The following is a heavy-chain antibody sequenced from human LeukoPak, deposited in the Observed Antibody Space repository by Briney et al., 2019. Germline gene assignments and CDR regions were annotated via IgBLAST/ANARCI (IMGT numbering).Heavy chain of an antibody. CDR1: GFTFSDYY. CDR2: ITGSTYST. V-gene: IGHV3-23*01. J-gene: IGHJ4*02. Sequence: GGSLRLSCAASGFTFSDYYMSWVRQAPGEGLEWISGITGSTYSTYYADSVRGRFTISRDNSKNTLYLQMNSLRAEDTAVYYCAKDQLNRFCSGGSCSITHDYWGQGTLVTVSS. CDR3: AKDQLNRFCSGGSCSITHDY. D-gene: IGHD2-15*01.